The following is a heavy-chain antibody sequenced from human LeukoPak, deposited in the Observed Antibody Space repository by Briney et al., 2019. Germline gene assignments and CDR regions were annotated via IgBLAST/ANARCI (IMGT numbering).Heavy chain of an antibody. CDR1: VYTFTIYD. CDR2: MNPNSGNT. CDR3: ARGPTGTHHYYMDV. V-gene: IGHV1-8*01. D-gene: IGHD1-1*01. Sequence: ASVTVSFTASVYTFTIYDINWVRQAPGQGLEWMGWMNPNSGNTGYAQKFQGRVTMTRNTSITTAYMELSSLRSEDTAMYYCARGPTGTHHYYMDVWGKGTTVTVSS. J-gene: IGHJ6*03.